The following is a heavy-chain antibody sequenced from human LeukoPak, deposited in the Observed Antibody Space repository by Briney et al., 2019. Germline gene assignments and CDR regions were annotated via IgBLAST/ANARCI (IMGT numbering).Heavy chain of an antibody. CDR2: VYCTGHA. CDR1: GGSISSTSYH. CDR3: ARYASGSYYWFVP. D-gene: IGHD3-10*01. Sequence: SETLSLTCTVSGGSISSTSYHWAWNRQPPGKGLDWITTVYCTGHAIYNPSLKRRVTISVDTSKSQFFLKLGSVTTAGTALYYCARYASGSYYWFVPWGEGRLVSVCS. J-gene: IGHJ5*02. V-gene: IGHV4-39*01.